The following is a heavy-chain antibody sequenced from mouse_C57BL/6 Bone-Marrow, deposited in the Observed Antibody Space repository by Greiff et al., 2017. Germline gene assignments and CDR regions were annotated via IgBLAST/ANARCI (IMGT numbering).Heavy chain of an antibody. CDR1: GFTFSSYG. V-gene: IGHV5-6*01. J-gene: IGHJ1*03. CDR3: ARHYDYDVLWYFDV. D-gene: IGHD2-4*01. Sequence: EVMLVESGGDLVKPGGSLKLSCAASGFTFSSYGMSWVRQTPDKRLEWVATISSGGSYTYYPDSVKGRFTISRDNAKNTLYLQMSSLKSEDTAMYYCARHYDYDVLWYFDVWGTGTTVTVSS. CDR2: ISSGGSYT.